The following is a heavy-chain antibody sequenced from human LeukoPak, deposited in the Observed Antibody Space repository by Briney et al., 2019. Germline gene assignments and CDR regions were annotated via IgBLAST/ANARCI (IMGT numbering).Heavy chain of an antibody. J-gene: IGHJ4*02. CDR1: GFTFSNAW. CDR3: TTDLSQRLWLSY. Sequence: GGSLRLSCAASGFTFSNAWMSWVRQAPGKGLEWVGRIKSKTDGGTTDYAAPVKGRFTISGDDSKNTLYLQMNSLKTEDTAVYYGTTDLSQRLWLSYWGQGTLVTVSS. V-gene: IGHV3-15*01. CDR2: IKSKTDGGTT. D-gene: IGHD5-18*01.